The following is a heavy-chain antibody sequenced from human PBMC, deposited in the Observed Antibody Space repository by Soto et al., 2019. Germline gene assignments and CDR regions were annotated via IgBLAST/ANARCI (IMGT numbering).Heavy chain of an antibody. V-gene: IGHV5-51*01. D-gene: IGHD2-15*01. CDR3: VRSGTSSGRFSDY. CDR2: IYPSDSDI. J-gene: IGHJ4*02. Sequence: GESLQISCKGSGYTFTSYWIGWVRQMPGEGLEWIGVIYPSDSDIRYSPSFQGKVTISADKSITTAYLQWSSLKAADNAMYYCVRSGTSSGRFSDYWGQGTLVTVSS. CDR1: GYTFTSYW.